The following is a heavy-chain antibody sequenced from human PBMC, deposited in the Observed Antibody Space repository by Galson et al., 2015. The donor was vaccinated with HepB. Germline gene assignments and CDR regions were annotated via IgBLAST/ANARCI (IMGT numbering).Heavy chain of an antibody. V-gene: IGHV3-23*01. CDR2: ISGSGGST. J-gene: IGHJ6*02. Sequence: SLRLSCAASGFTFSSYAMSWVRQAPGKGLEWVSAISGSGGSTYYADSVKGRFTISRDNSKNTLYLQMNSLRAEDTAVYYCAKTQVPAAIRPYYYYGMDVWGQGTTVTVSS. CDR1: GFTFSSYA. D-gene: IGHD2-2*02. CDR3: AKTQVPAAIRPYYYYGMDV.